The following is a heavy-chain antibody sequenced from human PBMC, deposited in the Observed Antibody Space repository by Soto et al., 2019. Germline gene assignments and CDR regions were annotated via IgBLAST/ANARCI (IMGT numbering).Heavy chain of an antibody. CDR2: IWYDGTKK. V-gene: IGHV3-33*01. CDR3: ARRVNYFDY. Sequence: XGSLRLSCQASGFSFNTYGVHWVRQAPGKGLEWVALIWYDGTKKYYADSVKGRSTISRDNSKNTLYLQMNSLIVEDTAVYYCARRVNYFDYWGQGTLVTVSS. J-gene: IGHJ4*02. CDR1: GFSFNTYG.